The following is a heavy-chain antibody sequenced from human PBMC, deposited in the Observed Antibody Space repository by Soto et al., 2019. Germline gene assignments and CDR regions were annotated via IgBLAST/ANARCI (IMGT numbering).Heavy chain of an antibody. D-gene: IGHD3-3*01. Sequence: QVQLVESGGGVVQPGRSLRLSCAASGFTFSSYGIHWVRQAPGKGLEWVAVIWYDGSNKYYADSVKGRFSISRDNSKNTVHLQMNSLTAEDTAEYHWARDWNGMDVWGQGTTFTVSS. V-gene: IGHV3-33*01. CDR3: ARDWNGMDV. J-gene: IGHJ6*02. CDR1: GFTFSSYG. CDR2: IWYDGSNK.